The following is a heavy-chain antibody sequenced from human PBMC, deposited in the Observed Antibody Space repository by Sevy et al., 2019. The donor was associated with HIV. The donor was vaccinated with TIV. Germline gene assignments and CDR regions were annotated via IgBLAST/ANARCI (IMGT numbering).Heavy chain of an antibody. CDR2: IWNDRSNK. J-gene: IGHJ3*02. V-gene: IGHV3-33*01. D-gene: IGHD3-22*01. CDR3: ASLPSNCYDSSGYSGDDAFDI. Sequence: GGSLRLSCAASGFTFSSYGMHWVRQAPGKGLEWVAVIWNDRSNKYYADSVKGRFTISRDNSKNTLYLQMNSLRAEATAVCYCASLPSNCYDSSGYSGDDAFDIWGQGTMVTVSS. CDR1: GFTFSSYG.